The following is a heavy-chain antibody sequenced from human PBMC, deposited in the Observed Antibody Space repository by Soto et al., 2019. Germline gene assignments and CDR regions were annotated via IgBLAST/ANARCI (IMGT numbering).Heavy chain of an antibody. J-gene: IGHJ4*02. Sequence: QVQLVESEGGVVQPGRSLRLSCAASGFTFSSYAMHWVRQAPGKGLEWVAVISYDGSNKYYADSVKGRFTISRDNSKTTLYLQMNSLRAEDTAVYYCARDRMVRAVIDYWGQGTLVTVSS. V-gene: IGHV3-30-3*01. D-gene: IGHD3-10*01. CDR3: ARDRMVRAVIDY. CDR1: GFTFSSYA. CDR2: ISYDGSNK.